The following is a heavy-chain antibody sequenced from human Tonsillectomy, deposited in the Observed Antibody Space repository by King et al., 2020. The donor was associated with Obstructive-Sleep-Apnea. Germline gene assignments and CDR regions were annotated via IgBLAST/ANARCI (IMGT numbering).Heavy chain of an antibody. CDR3: ARKPPKDYGIDY. CDR1: GGSISYYY. D-gene: IGHD4-17*01. V-gene: IGHV4-59*01. CDR2: IYHSGST. J-gene: IGHJ4*02. Sequence: VQLQESGPGLVKPSETLSLTCTVSGGSISYYYWSWIRQPPGKGLEWIGYIYHSGSTNYNPSLKSRVIISVDTSKNQFSLRLSSVTAADTAVYYCARKPPKDYGIDYWGQGTLVTVSS.